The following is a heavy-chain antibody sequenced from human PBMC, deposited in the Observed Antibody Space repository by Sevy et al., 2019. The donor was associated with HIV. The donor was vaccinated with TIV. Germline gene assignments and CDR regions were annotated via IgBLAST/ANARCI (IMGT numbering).Heavy chain of an antibody. Sequence: SETLSLTCSVSGGSISSYFWTWVRQSPGKGLEWIGNIDFTGNTAYSPCLKSRVTLSLDTSKSQFSLTLKSVTAADAAIYFCARDSTFRPWVLDYWGQGTLVTVSS. CDR1: GGSISSYF. V-gene: IGHV4-59*01. CDR2: IDFTGNT. D-gene: IGHD6-6*01. J-gene: IGHJ4*02. CDR3: ARDSTFRPWVLDY.